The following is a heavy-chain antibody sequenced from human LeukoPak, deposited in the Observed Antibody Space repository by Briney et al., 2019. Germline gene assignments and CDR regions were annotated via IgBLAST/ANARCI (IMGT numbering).Heavy chain of an antibody. D-gene: IGHD1-26*01. CDR3: ARRGSGTYYLDF. J-gene: IGHJ4*02. V-gene: IGHV5-51*01. Sequence: GESLKISCKGSGSTFTSYWIGWVRQMPGKGLEWTGVIYPGDSDTRYSPSFQGQVTISADKSINTAYLQWSSLKATDTAMYYCARRGSGTYYLDFWGQGTLVTVSS. CDR1: GSTFTSYW. CDR2: IYPGDSDT.